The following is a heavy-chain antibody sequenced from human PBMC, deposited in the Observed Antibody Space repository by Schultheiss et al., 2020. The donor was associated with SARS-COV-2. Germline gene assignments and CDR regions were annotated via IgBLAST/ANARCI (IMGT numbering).Heavy chain of an antibody. CDR1: GFIFSNYE. J-gene: IGHJ4*02. Sequence: ESLKISCAASGFIFSNYEMNWVRQAPGKGLEWIGSLYHSGSTNYNPSLKSRVTISVDKSNNQFSLNLSSVTAADTAVYYCARDEGDLGYWGQGTLVTVSS. CDR3: ARDEGDLGY. CDR2: LYHSGST. V-gene: IGHV4/OR15-8*01.